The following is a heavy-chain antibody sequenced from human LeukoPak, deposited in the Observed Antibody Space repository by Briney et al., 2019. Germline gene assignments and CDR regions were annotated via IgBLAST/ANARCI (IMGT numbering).Heavy chain of an antibody. Sequence: LRLSCAASGFTFSSYAMSWVRQAPGKGLEWIGYIYYSGSTYYNPSLKSRVTISIQTSKNQFSLKLTSVTAADTAVYYCAGDYGDLLTGIRFDTWGQGTLVTVSS. V-gene: IGHV4-30-4*08. CDR3: AGDYGDLLTGIRFDT. D-gene: IGHD4-17*01. CDR2: IYYSGST. J-gene: IGHJ5*02. CDR1: GFTFSSYA.